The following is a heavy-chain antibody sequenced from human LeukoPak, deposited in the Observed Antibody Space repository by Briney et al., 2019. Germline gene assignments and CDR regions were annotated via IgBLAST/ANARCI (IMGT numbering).Heavy chain of an antibody. Sequence: PETLSLTCAVYGGSFNSYYWSWIRQPPGKGLEWIGEINHSGSTSYNPSLKSRVTISVDTSKNQFSLKLSSVTAADTAVYYCAGSIVVVTARSNWFDPWGQGTLVTVSS. D-gene: IGHD2-21*02. J-gene: IGHJ5*02. V-gene: IGHV4-34*01. CDR1: GGSFNSYY. CDR3: AGSIVVVTARSNWFDP. CDR2: INHSGST.